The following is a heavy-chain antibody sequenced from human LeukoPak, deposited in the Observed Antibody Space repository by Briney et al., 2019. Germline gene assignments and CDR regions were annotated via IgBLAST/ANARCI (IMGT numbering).Heavy chain of an antibody. V-gene: IGHV4-59*01. CDR1: GGSISSYY. CDR2: IYYSGST. J-gene: IGHJ3*02. Sequence: SETLSLTCTVSGGSISSYYWSWIRQPPGKGLEWTGYIYYSGSTNYNPSLKSRVTISVDTSKNQFSLKLSSVTAADTAVYYCARGLGYCSSTSCYVDAFDIWGQGTMVTVSS. CDR3: ARGLGYCSSTSCYVDAFDI. D-gene: IGHD2-2*01.